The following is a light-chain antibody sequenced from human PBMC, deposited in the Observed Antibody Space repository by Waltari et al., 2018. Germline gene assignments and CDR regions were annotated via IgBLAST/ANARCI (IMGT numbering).Light chain of an antibody. J-gene: IGLJ2*01. Sequence: QSVLTQPPSVSGAPGQRVTISCTGSGANIGACYDVPWYQQLPGKAPKLLIYGTSTRPLGVPDRYFGSQSGTSASLAITGLQAEDEADYYCQSYDTSLSVVFGGGTKLTVL. CDR3: QSYDTSLSVV. CDR2: GTS. V-gene: IGLV1-40*01. CDR1: GANIGACYD.